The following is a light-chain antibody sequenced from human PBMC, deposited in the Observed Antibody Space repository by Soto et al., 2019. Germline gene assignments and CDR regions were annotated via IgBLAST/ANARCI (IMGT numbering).Light chain of an antibody. CDR1: SSDVGTYDF. V-gene: IGLV2-14*01. CDR3: SSYTSSKTVL. J-gene: IGLJ2*01. CDR2: DVS. Sequence: QSVLTQPASVSGSPGQSITISCTGTSSDVGTYDFVSWYQQHPGKAPKLMIYDVSNRPSGVSYRFSGSKYGDTASLSISGLQAEDEAVYYCSSYTSSKTVLFGGRTKLTVL.